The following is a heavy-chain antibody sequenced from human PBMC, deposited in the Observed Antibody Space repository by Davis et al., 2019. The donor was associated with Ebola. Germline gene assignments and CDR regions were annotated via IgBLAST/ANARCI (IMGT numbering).Heavy chain of an antibody. D-gene: IGHD3-3*01. J-gene: IGHJ4*02. CDR3: ARDDFWGGYPYFDY. CDR1: GASISSRNW. CDR2: IYHSGAT. V-gene: IGHV4-4*02. Sequence: SETLSLTCDVSGASISSRNWWSWVRQSPGKGLEWTGEIYHSGATNYNPSLNSRATISVDKSKNQFSLQLSSVTAADPAVYYCARDDFWGGYPYFDYWGQGTLVTVSS.